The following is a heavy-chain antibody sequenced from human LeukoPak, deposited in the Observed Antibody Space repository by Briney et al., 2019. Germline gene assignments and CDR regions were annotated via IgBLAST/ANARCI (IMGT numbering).Heavy chain of an antibody. D-gene: IGHD3-10*01. Sequence: VSVKVSCKASGYTFTGYYIHWVRQAPGQGLEWMGWINPDSGGTNYAQKFQGRVTMTRDTSISTAYMELSRLRSDDTAVYYCAREGDGYYGSGSQNWFDPWGQGTLVTVSS. CDR1: GYTFTGYY. J-gene: IGHJ5*02. CDR3: AREGDGYYGSGSQNWFDP. CDR2: INPDSGGT. V-gene: IGHV1-2*02.